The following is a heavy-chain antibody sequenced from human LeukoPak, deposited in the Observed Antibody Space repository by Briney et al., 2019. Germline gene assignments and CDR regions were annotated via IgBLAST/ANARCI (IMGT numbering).Heavy chain of an antibody. Sequence: GALRLSCVDSGFTFSSNNMNWVRRAPGKGLEWLSFISDTGHIIYYSDSVKGRFTISRDNAKNLLFLQMNSLRDEDTAVYYCARGAGSSWFYRWGQGTLVTVSS. CDR1: GFTFSSNN. CDR2: ISDTGHII. CDR3: ARGAGSSWFYR. J-gene: IGHJ5*02. D-gene: IGHD4/OR15-4a*01. V-gene: IGHV3-48*02.